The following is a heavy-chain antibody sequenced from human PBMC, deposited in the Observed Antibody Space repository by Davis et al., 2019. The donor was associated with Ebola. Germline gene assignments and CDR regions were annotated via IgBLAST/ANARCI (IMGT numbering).Heavy chain of an antibody. V-gene: IGHV3-48*04. Sequence: GESLKISCAASGFTFSNAWMNWVRQAPGKGLEWVSYISSSGSTIYYADSVKGRFTISRDNAKNSLYLQMNSLRAEDTAVYYCARDQLVFGGMDVWGQGTTVTVSS. CDR3: ARDQLVFGGMDV. J-gene: IGHJ6*02. CDR1: GFTFSNAW. D-gene: IGHD3-16*01. CDR2: ISSSGSTI.